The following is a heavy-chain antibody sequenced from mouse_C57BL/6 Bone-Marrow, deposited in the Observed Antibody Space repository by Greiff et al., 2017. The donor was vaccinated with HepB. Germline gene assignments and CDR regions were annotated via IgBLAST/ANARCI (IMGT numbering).Heavy chain of an antibody. V-gene: IGHV5-16*01. J-gene: IGHJ2*01. CDR2: INYDGSST. CDR3: ARDKKGNYGYFDY. Sequence: EVMLVESEGGLVQPGSSMKLSCTASGFTFSDYYMAWVRQVPEKGLEWVANINYDGSSTYYLDSLKSRFIISRDNAKNILYLQMSSLKSEDTATYYCARDKKGNYGYFDYWGQGTTLTVSS. D-gene: IGHD2-1*01. CDR1: GFTFSDYY.